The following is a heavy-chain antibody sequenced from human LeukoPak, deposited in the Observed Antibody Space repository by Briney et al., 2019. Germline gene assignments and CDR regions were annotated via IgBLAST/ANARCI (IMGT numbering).Heavy chain of an antibody. J-gene: IGHJ4*02. D-gene: IGHD3-10*01. CDR1: GINLSNYG. CDR3: AKRGVVIRVILVGFHKEAYYFDS. Sequence: PGGSLRLSCSVSGINLSNYGMSWVRQAPGKGVEWVGGLSGSGGGTNYADSVKGRFTISRDNAKNTLYLQMNSLRAEDTAVYFCAKRGVVIRVILVGFHKEAYYFDSWGQGALVTVSS. CDR2: LSGSGGGT. V-gene: IGHV3-23*01.